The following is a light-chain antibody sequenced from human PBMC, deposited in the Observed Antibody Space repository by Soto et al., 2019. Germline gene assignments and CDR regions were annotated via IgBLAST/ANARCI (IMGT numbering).Light chain of an antibody. J-gene: IGLJ1*01. CDR3: TSYTSSSTRV. CDR1: SSDVGAYNY. CDR2: EVS. Sequence: QSVLTQPASVSGSPGQSITISCTGTSSDVGAYNYVSWYQRHPSKAPKLMIYEVSNRPSGISDRFSGSKSGNTASLTISGLQTEDEADYYCTSYTSSSTRVFATGTKLTVL. V-gene: IGLV2-14*01.